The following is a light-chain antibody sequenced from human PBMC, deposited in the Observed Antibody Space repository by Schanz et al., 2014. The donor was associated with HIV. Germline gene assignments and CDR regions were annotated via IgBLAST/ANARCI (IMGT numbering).Light chain of an antibody. V-gene: IGLV2-14*03. Sequence: QSALTQPASVSGSPGQSITISCTGTSSDVGGYNYVSWYQQHPGIAPKLMIYDVSNRPSGVSNRFSGSKSGNTASLTISGLQAEVEADYYCNSYTSSSTLYVFGTGTKLTVL. CDR2: DVS. CDR1: SSDVGGYNY. CDR3: NSYTSSSTLYV. J-gene: IGLJ1*01.